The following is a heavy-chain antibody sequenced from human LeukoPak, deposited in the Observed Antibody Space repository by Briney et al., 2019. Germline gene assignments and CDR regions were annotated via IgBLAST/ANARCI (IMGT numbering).Heavy chain of an antibody. CDR1: GFTFSNYW. Sequence: GGSLRLSCAASGFTFSNYWMHWVRQAPGKGPVWVSRLKSDGSSTRFADSVQGRYTISRDNGKNTLYLQMNSLRAEDTAVYYCARGGDSSNWYPGYFDYWGQGALVTVSS. CDR3: ARGGDSSNWYPGYFDY. J-gene: IGHJ4*02. V-gene: IGHV3-74*01. CDR2: LKSDGSST. D-gene: IGHD6-13*01.